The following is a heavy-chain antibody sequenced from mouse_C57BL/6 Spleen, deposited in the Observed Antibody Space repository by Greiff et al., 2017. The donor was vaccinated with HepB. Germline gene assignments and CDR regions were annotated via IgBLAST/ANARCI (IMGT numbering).Heavy chain of an antibody. CDR3: ARGGRSNPGWFAY. CDR1: GYTFTDHT. D-gene: IGHD2-5*01. Sequence: VQLVESDAELVKPGASVKISCKVSGYTFTDHTIHWMKQRPEQGLEWIGYIYPRDGSTKYNEKFKGKATLTADKSSSTAYMQLNSLTSEDSAVYFCARGGRSNPGWFAYWGQGTLVTVSA. CDR2: IYPRDGST. J-gene: IGHJ3*01. V-gene: IGHV1-78*01.